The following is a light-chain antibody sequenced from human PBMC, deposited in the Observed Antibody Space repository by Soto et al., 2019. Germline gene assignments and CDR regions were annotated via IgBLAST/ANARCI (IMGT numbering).Light chain of an antibody. Sequence: EMVMTQSPATLSVSPGERATLSCRASQSVSSKLAWYQQKPGQAPRLLIYDTSTRATGIPARFSGSGSGTEFTLTISSLQSEDFAVYYCQQYSNWPPITFGQGTKVDI. CDR1: QSVSSK. J-gene: IGKJ1*01. CDR2: DTS. CDR3: QQYSNWPPIT. V-gene: IGKV3-15*01.